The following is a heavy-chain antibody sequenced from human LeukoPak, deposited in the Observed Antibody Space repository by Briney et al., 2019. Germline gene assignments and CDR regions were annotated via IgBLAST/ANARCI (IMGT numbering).Heavy chain of an antibody. Sequence: PGGSLRLSCVASGFTFSNYAMGWVRQAPGKGLEYVSAINTNGGSTYYANSVKGRFTISRDNSKNTVYLQMGSLRAEDMAVYYCVRTSGSLDWGQGTLVTVSS. CDR1: GFTFSNYA. V-gene: IGHV3-64*01. J-gene: IGHJ4*02. D-gene: IGHD1-26*01. CDR3: VRTSGSLD. CDR2: INTNGGST.